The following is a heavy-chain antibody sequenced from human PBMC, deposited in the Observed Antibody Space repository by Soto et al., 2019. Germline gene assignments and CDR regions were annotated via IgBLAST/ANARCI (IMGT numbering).Heavy chain of an antibody. Sequence: ASVKVSCKASGYTFTSYGLSWVRQAPGQGLEWMGWINPYNGNTKDTQKLQGRVTMTTDTSTSTAYMELRSLRSDDTAVYYCARSERNGAMDVRGRRTKVTVSS. CDR2: INPYNGNT. V-gene: IGHV1-18*01. J-gene: IGHJ6*02. CDR3: ARSERNGAMDV. CDR1: GYTFTSYG. D-gene: IGHD2-8*01.